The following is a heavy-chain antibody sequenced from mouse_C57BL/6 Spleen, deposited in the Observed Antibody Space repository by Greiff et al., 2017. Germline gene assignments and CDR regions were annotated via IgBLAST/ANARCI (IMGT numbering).Heavy chain of an antibody. D-gene: IGHD1-1*01. J-gene: IGHJ3*01. CDR1: GYTFTDYY. CDR3: AGSYYYGSSLAY. CDR2: INPNNGGT. Sequence: EVQLQQSGPELVKPGASVKISCKASGYTFTDYYMNWVKQSHGKSLEWIGDINPNNGGTSYNQKFKGKATLTVDKSSSTAYMELRSLTSEDSAVYYCAGSYYYGSSLAYWGQGTLVTVSA. V-gene: IGHV1-26*01.